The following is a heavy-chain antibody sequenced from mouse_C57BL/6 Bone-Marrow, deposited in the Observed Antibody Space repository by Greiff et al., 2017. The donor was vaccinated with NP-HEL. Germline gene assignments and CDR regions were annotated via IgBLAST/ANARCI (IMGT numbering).Heavy chain of an antibody. CDR3: TTDGYSYYFYY. CDR2: IDPENGDT. D-gene: IGHD2-3*01. J-gene: IGHJ2*01. V-gene: IGHV14-4*01. Sequence: EVQLQQSGAELVRPGASVKLSCTASGFNIKDDYMHWVKQRPEQGLEWIGWIDPENGDTEYASKFQGKATITADTSSNTDYLQLSSLTSEDTAVYYCTTDGYSYYFYYWGQGTTLTVSS. CDR1: GFNIKDDY.